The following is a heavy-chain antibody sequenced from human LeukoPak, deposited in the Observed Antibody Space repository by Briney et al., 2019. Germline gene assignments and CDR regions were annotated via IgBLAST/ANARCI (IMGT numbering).Heavy chain of an antibody. Sequence: SETLSLTCAVYGGSFSGYYWSWIRQPPGKGLEWIGEINHSGSTNYNPSLKSRVTISVDTSKNQFSLKLSSVTAADTAVYYCARARLSVISPFYYYGMDVWGQGTTVTVSS. CDR1: GGSFSGYY. V-gene: IGHV4-34*01. J-gene: IGHJ6*02. D-gene: IGHD6-25*01. CDR3: ARARLSVISPFYYYGMDV. CDR2: INHSGST.